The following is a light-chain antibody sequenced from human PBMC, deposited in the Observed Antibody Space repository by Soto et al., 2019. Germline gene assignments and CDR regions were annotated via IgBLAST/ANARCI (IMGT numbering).Light chain of an antibody. CDR2: GNT. J-gene: IGLJ2*01. V-gene: IGLV1-40*01. Sequence: QSVLTQPPSVSVAPGQRVTISCTGSSSNIGAGYDVHWYQQVPGTAPKLLIYGNTNRHSGVPDRFSGSKSGTSASLAITGLQAEDEADYYCQSYDSSLSGSVFGGGTKLTVL. CDR1: SSNIGAGYD. CDR3: QSYDSSLSGSV.